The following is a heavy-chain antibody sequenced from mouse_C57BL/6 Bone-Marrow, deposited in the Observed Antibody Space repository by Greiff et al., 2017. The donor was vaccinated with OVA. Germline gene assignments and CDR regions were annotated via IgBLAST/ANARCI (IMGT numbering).Heavy chain of an antibody. CDR2: ISYDGSN. CDR1: GYSITSGYY. J-gene: IGHJ1*03. D-gene: IGHD3-3*01. V-gene: IGHV3-6*01. CDR3: AREGGWDWYFDV. Sequence: VQLQQSGPGLVKPSQSLSLTCSVTGYSITSGYYWNWIRQFPGNKLEWMGYISYDGSNNYNPSLKNRISITRDTSKNQFFLKLNSVTTEDTATYYCAREGGWDWYFDVWGTGTTVNVSS.